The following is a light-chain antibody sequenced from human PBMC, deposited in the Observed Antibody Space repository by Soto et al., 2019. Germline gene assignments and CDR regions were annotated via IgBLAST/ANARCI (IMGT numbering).Light chain of an antibody. Sequence: EIVLTQSPGTLSLSPGERATLSCRASQSVRSSYLAWYQQKPGQAPRHLIYGASSRATGIPDRFSGSGSGTDFTLSISRLEPEDFVMYYCQQYGSSPYTFGQGTKLEIK. CDR1: QSVRSSY. V-gene: IGKV3-20*01. J-gene: IGKJ2*01. CDR3: QQYGSSPYT. CDR2: GAS.